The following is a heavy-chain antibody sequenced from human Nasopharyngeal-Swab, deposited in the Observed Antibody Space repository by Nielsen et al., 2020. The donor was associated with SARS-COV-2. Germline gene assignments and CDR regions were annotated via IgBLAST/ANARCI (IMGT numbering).Heavy chain of an antibody. Sequence: SETLSLTCTVSGGSISSSSYYWGWIRQPPGKGLEWIGSIYYSGSTYYNPSLKSRVTISVDTSKNQFSLKLSSVTAADTAVYYCARGYREWLSPRGEYYFDYWGQGTLVTVSS. D-gene: IGHD3-3*01. V-gene: IGHV4-39*01. CDR2: IYYSGST. CDR3: ARGYREWLSPRGEYYFDY. J-gene: IGHJ4*02. CDR1: GGSISSSSYY.